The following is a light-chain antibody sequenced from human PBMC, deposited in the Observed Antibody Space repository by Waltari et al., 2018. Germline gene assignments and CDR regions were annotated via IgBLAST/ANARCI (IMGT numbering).Light chain of an antibody. CDR2: TTS. CDR1: SSNIGNII. CDR3: ATCDDSLNGPV. V-gene: IGLV1-44*01. J-gene: IGLJ2*01. Sequence: QSVLTQPPSASGTPGQRVTISCSGNSSNIGNIIVNWDQQLPGTAPKLRIYTTSRRPSGVPDRFSGSKAGTSASLAISGLQAEDEADYYCATCDDSLNGPVFGGGTKLTVL.